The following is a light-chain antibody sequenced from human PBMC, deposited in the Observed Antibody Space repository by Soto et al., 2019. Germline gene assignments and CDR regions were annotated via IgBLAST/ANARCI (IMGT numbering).Light chain of an antibody. J-gene: IGLJ2*01. Sequence: QSALTQPASVSGSPGQSITISCTGTSSDVGGYNYVSWYQQHPGKAPKLMIYDVNNRPSEVSNRFSGSKSGNTASLTISGLQAEDEADYYCSSYTGSSTDVVFGGGTKVTVL. CDR2: DVN. CDR3: SSYTGSSTDVV. CDR1: SSDVGGYNY. V-gene: IGLV2-14*01.